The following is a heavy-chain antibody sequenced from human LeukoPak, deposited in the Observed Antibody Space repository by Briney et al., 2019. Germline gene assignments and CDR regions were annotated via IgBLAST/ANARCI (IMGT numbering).Heavy chain of an antibody. Sequence: GGSLRLSCAASGFTFDSYAMNWVRQAPGKGLEWVSVISSATGRTYYADSVKGRFTISRDNSKNTLYLQMNSLRAEDTAVYYCARVWYGDNDAFDIWGQGTMVTVSP. V-gene: IGHV3-23*01. CDR2: ISSATGRT. CDR3: ARVWYGDNDAFDI. CDR1: GFTFDSYA. J-gene: IGHJ3*02. D-gene: IGHD4-17*01.